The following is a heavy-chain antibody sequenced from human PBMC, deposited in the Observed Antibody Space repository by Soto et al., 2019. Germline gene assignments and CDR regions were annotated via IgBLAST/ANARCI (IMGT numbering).Heavy chain of an antibody. V-gene: IGHV4-61*01. CDR2: IYYSGST. CDR3: ARDYDYVWGSYRHNWFDP. Sequence: QVQLQESGPGLVKPSETLSLTCTVSGGSVSSGSYYWSWIRQPPGKGLEWIGNIYYSGSTKYNPFLRGRVTKSVDTTKNQFSVKLSSVTAADTAVYYCARDYDYVWGSYRHNWFDPWGQGPLVTVSS. CDR1: GGSVSSGSYY. J-gene: IGHJ5*02. D-gene: IGHD3-16*02.